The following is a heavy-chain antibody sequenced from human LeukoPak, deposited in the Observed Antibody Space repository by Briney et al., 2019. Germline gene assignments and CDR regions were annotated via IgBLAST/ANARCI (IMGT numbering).Heavy chain of an antibody. CDR1: GGSFSGYY. CDR3: ARGSYIAVAGTGPSRLGFDP. Sequence: PSETLSLTCAVHGGSFSGYYWSWIRQPPGKGLEWIGEINHSGSTNYNPSLKSRVTIPVDTSKNQFSLKLSSVTAADTAVYYCARGSYIAVAGTGPSRLGFDPWGQGTLVTVSS. D-gene: IGHD6-19*01. V-gene: IGHV4-34*01. J-gene: IGHJ5*02. CDR2: INHSGST.